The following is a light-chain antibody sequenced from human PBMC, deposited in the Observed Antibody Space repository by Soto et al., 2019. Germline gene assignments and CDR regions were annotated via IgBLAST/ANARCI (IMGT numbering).Light chain of an antibody. CDR1: NSDVGGYNY. Sequence: QSALTQPPSASGSPGQSVTISCTGTNSDVGGYNYVSWYQQHPGKAPKLMIYEVSQRPSGVPDRFSGSKSGNTASLTVSGLQAEDEADYYCSSYEASNNPYVFGTGPKLTVL. V-gene: IGLV2-8*01. CDR3: SSYEASNNPYV. CDR2: EVS. J-gene: IGLJ1*01.